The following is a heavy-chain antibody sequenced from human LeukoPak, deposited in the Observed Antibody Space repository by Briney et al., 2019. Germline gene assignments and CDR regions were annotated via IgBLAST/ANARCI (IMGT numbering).Heavy chain of an antibody. CDR1: GFTFSNAW. CDR3: AKWGYYDSTEDY. V-gene: IGHV3-15*01. CDR2: IKSKTDGGTT. D-gene: IGHD3-22*01. J-gene: IGHJ4*02. Sequence: GGSLRLSCAASGFTFSNAWMSWVRQAPGKGLEWVGRIKSKTDGGTTDYAAPVKGRFTISRDDSKNTLYLQMNSLRVEDTAVYYCAKWGYYDSTEDYWGQGTLVTVSS.